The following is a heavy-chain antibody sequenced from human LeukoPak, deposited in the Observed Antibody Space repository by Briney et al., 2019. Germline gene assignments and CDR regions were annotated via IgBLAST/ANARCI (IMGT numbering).Heavy chain of an antibody. V-gene: IGHV3-53*01. CDR1: GFIFSSYW. J-gene: IGHJ6*02. Sequence: GGSLRLSCAASGFIFSSYWMSWVRQAPGKGLEWVSVIYSGGSTYYANSVKGRFTISRDNSKNTLYLQMNSLRAEDTAVYYCARGDYYYGMDVWGQGTTVTVSS. CDR2: IYSGGST. CDR3: ARGDYYYGMDV.